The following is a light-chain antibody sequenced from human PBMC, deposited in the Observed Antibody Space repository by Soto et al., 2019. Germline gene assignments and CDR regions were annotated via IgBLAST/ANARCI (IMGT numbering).Light chain of an antibody. CDR1: SGHCSYA. CDR2: LNSDGSH. V-gene: IGLV4-69*01. CDR3: QTWGTGPWV. J-gene: IGLJ3*02. Sequence: QAVLTQSPSASASLGASVKLTCTLSSGHCSYAIAWHQQQPEKGPRYLMKLNSDGSHSKGDGIPDRFSGSNSGAERYLTISSLQSEDEADYYCQTWGTGPWVFGGGTKLTVL.